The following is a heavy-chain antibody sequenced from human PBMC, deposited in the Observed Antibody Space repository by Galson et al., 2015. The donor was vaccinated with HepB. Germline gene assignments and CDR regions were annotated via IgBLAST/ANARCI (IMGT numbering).Heavy chain of an antibody. J-gene: IGHJ3*01. V-gene: IGHV3-48*01. D-gene: IGHD5-12*01. CDR3: TRDAATVKFDV. Sequence: SLRLSSAASAFDFSPYTMHWFRQPPGKGLEWISYISGSGSNIYYADSVKGRFTISRDNAKDSLYLQMNSLRVEDTAVYYCTRDAATVKFDVWGQGTMVTVSS. CDR1: AFDFSPYT. CDR2: ISGSGSNI.